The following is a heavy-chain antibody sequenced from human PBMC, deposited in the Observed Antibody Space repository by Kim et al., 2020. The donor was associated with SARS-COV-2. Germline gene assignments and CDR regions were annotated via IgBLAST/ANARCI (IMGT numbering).Heavy chain of an antibody. D-gene: IGHD3-10*01. Sequence: GGSLRLSCAASGFTFSNYDMHWVRQVIGKGLEWVSAINTAGDAYYPDSVKGRFTISRENAKNSLYLQMNSLRAGDTAVYYCARGISNGYGTANWFDPWG. V-gene: IGHV3-13*01. J-gene: IGHJ5*02. CDR2: INTAGDA. CDR3: ARGISNGYGTANWFDP. CDR1: GFTFSNYD.